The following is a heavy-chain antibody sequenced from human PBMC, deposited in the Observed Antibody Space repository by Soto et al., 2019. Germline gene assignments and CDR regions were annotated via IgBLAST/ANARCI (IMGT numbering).Heavy chain of an antibody. V-gene: IGHV4-30-4*01. Sequence: PSETLSLTCTVSGGSISSGDYYWSWIRQPPGKGLEWIGYIYYSGSTYYNPSLKSRVTISVDTSKNQFSLKLSSVTAADTAVYYCAQIWSGIPRDAFDIWGQGTMVTVS. CDR3: AQIWSGIPRDAFDI. CDR1: GGSISSGDYY. D-gene: IGHD3-3*01. CDR2: IYYSGST. J-gene: IGHJ3*02.